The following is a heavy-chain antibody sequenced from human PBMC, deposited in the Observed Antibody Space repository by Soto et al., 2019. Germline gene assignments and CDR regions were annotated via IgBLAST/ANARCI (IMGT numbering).Heavy chain of an antibody. V-gene: IGHV1-69*04. Sequence: SVKVSCKASGGTFSSYTISWVRQAPGQGLEWMGRIIPILGIANYAQRFQGRVTMTRNTSISTAYMELSSLRSEDTAVYYCARERVGFIDSWGQGALVTVSS. CDR1: GGTFSSYT. J-gene: IGHJ4*02. CDR3: ARERVGFIDS. CDR2: IIPILGIA. D-gene: IGHD3-10*01.